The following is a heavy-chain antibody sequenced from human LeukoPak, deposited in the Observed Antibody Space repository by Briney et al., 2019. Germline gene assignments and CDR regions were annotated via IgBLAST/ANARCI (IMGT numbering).Heavy chain of an antibody. CDR3: ARDLPFED. CDR2: IHPSSGAT. Sequence: ASVKVSCKVSGYTFTSYGISWVRQAPGQGLEWMGRIHPSSGATNYVQRFQGRVTLTRDTSINTAYMELSRLTSDDTAVYYCARDLPFEDWGQGTLVTVSS. CDR1: GYTFTSYG. D-gene: IGHD2/OR15-2a*01. J-gene: IGHJ4*02. V-gene: IGHV1-2*06.